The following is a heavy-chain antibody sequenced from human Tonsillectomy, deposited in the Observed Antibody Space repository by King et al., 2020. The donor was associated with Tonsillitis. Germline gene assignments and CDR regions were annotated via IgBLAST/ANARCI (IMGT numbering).Heavy chain of an antibody. Sequence: VQLVESGGGVVQPGRSLRLSCAASGFTFSSHGMHWVRKAPGKGLEGVAVISYDGSDKYYADSVKGRFTISRDNSKNTLYLQMNSLRAEDTAVYYCAKSKLWFGTLLDSRGSMDVWGQGTTVTVSS. CDR2: ISYDGSDK. CDR3: AKSKLWFGTLLDSRGSMDV. V-gene: IGHV3-30*18. CDR1: GFTFSSHG. J-gene: IGHJ6*02. D-gene: IGHD3-10*01.